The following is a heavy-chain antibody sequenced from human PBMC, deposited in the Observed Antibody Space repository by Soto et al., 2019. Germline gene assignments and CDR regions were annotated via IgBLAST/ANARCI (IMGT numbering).Heavy chain of an antibody. CDR3: ARETLRDAIDI. D-gene: IGHD4-17*01. J-gene: IGHJ3*02. CDR2: IRANDESI. V-gene: IGHV3-48*03. Sequence: GSLILACIASGFDFSSYEMNWVRQAPGKGLEWVSNIRANDESIYYADSVKGRVSVSRDNAKNSLFLEMNSLRVDDTAVYYCARETLRDAIDIWGQGTMVTVSS. CDR1: GFDFSSYE.